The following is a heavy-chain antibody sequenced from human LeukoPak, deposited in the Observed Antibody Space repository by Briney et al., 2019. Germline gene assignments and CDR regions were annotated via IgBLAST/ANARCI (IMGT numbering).Heavy chain of an antibody. V-gene: IGHV1-2*02. CDR1: GYTFTGYY. CDR3: ARGYCSSTSCYKFDY. Sequence: GASVKVSCKASGYTFTGYYMHWVRQAPGQGLEWMGWINPNSGGTNYAQKFQGRVTMTRDTSISTAYMELSRLRSDDTAVYYCARGYCSSTSCYKFDYWGQGTLVTVSS. D-gene: IGHD2-2*01. CDR2: INPNSGGT. J-gene: IGHJ4*02.